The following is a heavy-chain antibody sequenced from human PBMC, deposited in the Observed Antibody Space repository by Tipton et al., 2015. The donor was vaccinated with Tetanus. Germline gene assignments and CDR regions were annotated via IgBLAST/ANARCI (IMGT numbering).Heavy chain of an antibody. Sequence: TLSLTCTVSGVSITNTNYYWGWIRQAPGMGPEWIATIYYSGVAHYNPSLKSRVTISVDTSKSQFSLKMTSVTAADTAVYYCARLTYLHETTIPYSAQFYFEFWGQGTLVTVSS. V-gene: IGHV4-39*01. J-gene: IGHJ4*02. CDR2: IYYSGVA. CDR1: GVSITNTNYY. D-gene: IGHD2-21*01. CDR3: ARLTYLHETTIPYSAQFYFEF.